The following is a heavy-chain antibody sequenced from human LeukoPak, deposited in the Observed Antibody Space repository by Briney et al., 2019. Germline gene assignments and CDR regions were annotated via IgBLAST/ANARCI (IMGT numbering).Heavy chain of an antibody. J-gene: IGHJ4*02. CDR1: GFSLSTSGMC. CDR2: IDWDDDK. CDR3: ARIRRGWIDY. V-gene: IGHV2-70*11. D-gene: IGHD3-10*01. Sequence: SGPTLVNPTQTLTLTCTFSGFSLSTSGMCVSWIRQPPGKALEWLARIDWDDDKYYSTSLKTRLTISKDISKNQVVLTMTNMDPVDTVTYYCARIRRGWIDYWGQGTLVTVSS.